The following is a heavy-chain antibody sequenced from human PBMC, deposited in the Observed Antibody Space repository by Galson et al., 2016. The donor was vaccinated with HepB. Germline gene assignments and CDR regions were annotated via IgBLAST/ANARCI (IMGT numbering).Heavy chain of an antibody. J-gene: IGHJ2*01. D-gene: IGHD1-26*01. CDR3: ARDGGYCTSANCPFWSMDL. CDR2: ITSSSSTR. CDR1: GLPFSNHS. V-gene: IGHV3-48*02. Sequence: SLRLSCAVTGLPFSNHSMNWVRQAPGKGLQWASYITSSSSTRYYEDSVKGRFTISRDNAKASLYLQMDNLTDEDTAIYYCARDGGYCTSANCPFWSMDLWGRGTLVTVSS.